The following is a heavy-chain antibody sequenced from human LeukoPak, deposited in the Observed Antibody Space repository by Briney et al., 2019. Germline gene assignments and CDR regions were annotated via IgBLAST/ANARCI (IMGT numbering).Heavy chain of an antibody. J-gene: IGHJ4*02. CDR2: IYYSGST. Sequence: TXXLTCTVSXXXXXXXXYYXSXIRQXXGXXXXXXXXIYYSGSTYYNPSLKSRVTISVDTSKNQFSLKLSSATAADTAVYYCARAEEAFTIFGVASEYWGQGTLVTVSS. V-gene: IGHV4-31*03. CDR1: XXXXXXXXYY. CDR3: ARAEEAFTIFGVASEY. D-gene: IGHD3-3*01.